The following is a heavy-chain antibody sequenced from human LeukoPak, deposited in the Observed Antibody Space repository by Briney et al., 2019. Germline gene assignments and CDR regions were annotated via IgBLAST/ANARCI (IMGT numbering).Heavy chain of an antibody. D-gene: IGHD6-19*01. Sequence: GGSLRLSCAASGFTFSSYGIHWVRQAPGMGLEWVAVISSDGRTTYYADSVKGRFVISRGNSKNTLYVQMNSLRAEDTAVYYCAKEGAVAGSMWFDYWGQGTLVTVSS. CDR1: GFTFSSYG. CDR2: ISSDGRTT. CDR3: AKEGAVAGSMWFDY. V-gene: IGHV3-30*18. J-gene: IGHJ4*02.